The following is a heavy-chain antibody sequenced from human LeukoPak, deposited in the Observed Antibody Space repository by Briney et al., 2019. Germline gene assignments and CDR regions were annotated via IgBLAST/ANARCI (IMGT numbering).Heavy chain of an antibody. V-gene: IGHV3-64*01. CDR1: GFTFSSYA. J-gene: IGHJ4*02. CDR3: ARGVPPPDY. Sequence: PGGSLRLSCAASGFTFSSYAMHWVRQAPGKGLEYVSAISSNGGTTSYANSVKGRFTTSRDNSKNTLYLQMGSLRAEDMAVYYCARGVPPPDYWGQGTLVTVSS. D-gene: IGHD3-3*01. CDR2: ISSNGGTT.